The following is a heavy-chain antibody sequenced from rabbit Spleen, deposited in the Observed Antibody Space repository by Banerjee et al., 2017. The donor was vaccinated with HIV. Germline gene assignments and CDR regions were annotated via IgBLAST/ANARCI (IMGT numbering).Heavy chain of an antibody. CDR2: VYTGSSGST. J-gene: IGHJ4*01. Sequence: QSLEESGGDLVKPGASLTLTCTASGFSFTNPYICWVRQAPGKGLEWIGCVYTGSSGSTYYASWAKGRFTITRSTSLNTVTLQMTSLTVADTATYFCARGGEGGYGYLDLWGPGTLVTVS. CDR1: GFSFTNPY. CDR3: ARGGEGGYGYLDL. D-gene: IGHD5-1*01. V-gene: IGHV1S40*01.